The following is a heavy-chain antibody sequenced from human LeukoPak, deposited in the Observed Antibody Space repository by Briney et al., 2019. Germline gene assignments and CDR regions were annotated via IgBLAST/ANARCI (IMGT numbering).Heavy chain of an antibody. Sequence: GGSLRLFCAASGSTFSSYGMHWVRQAPGKGLEWVAVIWYDGSNKYYADSVKGRFIISRDKSKNTLYLQMNSLRADDTAVYYCAKDPREVGATTGFDYWGQGTLVTVSS. D-gene: IGHD1-26*01. V-gene: IGHV3-33*03. J-gene: IGHJ4*02. CDR2: IWYDGSNK. CDR3: AKDPREVGATTGFDY. CDR1: GSTFSSYG.